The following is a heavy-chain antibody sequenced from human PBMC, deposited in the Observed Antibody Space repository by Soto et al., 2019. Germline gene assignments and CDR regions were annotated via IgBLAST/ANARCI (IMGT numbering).Heavy chain of an antibody. D-gene: IGHD6-19*01. CDR1: GFSFSSYG. CDR3: AQGVDNCGWYYSGMDV. J-gene: IGHJ6*04. Sequence: ESLRPSCAASGFSFSSYGIICFRHSAFEWREWVSAISGGSISTYYADSVKDRLTISRDNSKNTLYLQMNSLTDEDTATYYCAQGVDNCGWYYSGMDVWGKGTTVTVS. CDR2: ISGGSIST. V-gene: IGHV3-23*01.